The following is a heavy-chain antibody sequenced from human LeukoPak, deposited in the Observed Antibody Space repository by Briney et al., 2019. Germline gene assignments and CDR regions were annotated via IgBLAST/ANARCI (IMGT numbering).Heavy chain of an antibody. CDR1: GGTFSSYA. CDR3: ARVPSCSSTSCYNYYYYYMDV. V-gene: IGHV1-69*13. J-gene: IGHJ6*03. D-gene: IGHD2-2*01. CDR2: IIPIFGTA. Sequence: GASVKVSCKASGGTFSSYAISWVRQAPGQGLEWMGGIIPIFGTANYAQKFQGRVTITADESTSTAYMELSSLRSEDTAVYYCARVPSCSSTSCYNYYYYYMDVWGKGTTVTVSS.